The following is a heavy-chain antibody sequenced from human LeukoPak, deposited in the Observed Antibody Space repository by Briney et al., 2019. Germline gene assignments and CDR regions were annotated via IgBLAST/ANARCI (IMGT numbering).Heavy chain of an antibody. Sequence: SETLFLTCAVSTYSISSGYYWGWIRPPPGKGLEWIGSIYHRGNTYYNPSLKSRVTISVDTSKNQFSLKLSSVTAADTAVYYCARIRMITFGGVIVRTYYFDYWGQGTLVIVSS. D-gene: IGHD3-16*02. J-gene: IGHJ4*02. CDR3: ARIRMITFGGVIVRTYYFDY. CDR2: IYHRGNT. V-gene: IGHV4-38-2*01. CDR1: TYSISSGYY.